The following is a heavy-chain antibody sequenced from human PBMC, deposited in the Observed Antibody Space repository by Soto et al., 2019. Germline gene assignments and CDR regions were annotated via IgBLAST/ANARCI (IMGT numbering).Heavy chain of an antibody. CDR3: ATRIRVFGLLIPPFDP. CDR1: GGSVNRYD. D-gene: IGHD3-3*01. J-gene: IGHJ5*02. CDR2: INHTGGT. V-gene: IGHV4-34*01. Sequence: PSDALCLTCAVCGGSVNRYDLNWIRKPPGKGLEWIGEINHTGGTHYNPSLNSRLTMSVDTSKNQFSLRLSSVAAADTDIYYCATRIRVFGLLIPPFDPWGQGTQVTVSS.